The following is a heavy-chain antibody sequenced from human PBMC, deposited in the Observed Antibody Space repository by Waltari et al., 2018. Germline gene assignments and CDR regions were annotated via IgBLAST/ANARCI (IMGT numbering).Heavy chain of an antibody. Sequence: QVQLVESGGGVVQPGRSLRLSCAASGFTFSTYGLHWGRKAPGKGLEWVAVISYDGSNKDYADSVKGRFTISRDNSKNTLYLQMNSLRAEDTAVYYCAKGSIAIPIYWGQGTLVTVSS. V-gene: IGHV3-30*18. CDR3: AKGSIAIPIY. CDR2: ISYDGSNK. CDR1: GFTFSTYG. J-gene: IGHJ4*02. D-gene: IGHD2-21*01.